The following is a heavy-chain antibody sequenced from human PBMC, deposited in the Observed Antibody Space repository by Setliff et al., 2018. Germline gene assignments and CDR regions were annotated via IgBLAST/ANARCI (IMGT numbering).Heavy chain of an antibody. Sequence: GGSLRLSCAASGFTFSSYSMNWVRQAPGKGLEWVANIKQDGSVKNYVDSVKGRFSISRDNTKNSLYLQMNSLRAEDTAVYYCAREKPRSGLDYWGQGTLVTVSS. CDR3: AREKPRSGLDY. J-gene: IGHJ4*02. D-gene: IGHD6-19*01. CDR2: IKQDGSVK. V-gene: IGHV3-7*01. CDR1: GFTFSSYS.